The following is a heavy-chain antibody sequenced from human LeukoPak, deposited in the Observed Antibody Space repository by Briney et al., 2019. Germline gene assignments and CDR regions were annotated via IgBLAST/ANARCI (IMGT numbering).Heavy chain of an antibody. V-gene: IGHV6-1*01. D-gene: IGHD3-10*01. CDR3: TRDLSIGDADY. Sequence: SQTLSLTFSGSGVSVSSNRAAWNGIRQSPSRGLEWLGRTYYRCYWYNDYAVSVKSRITINPDTTRNQFALQLNSVTPDDTAVYYCTRDLSIGDADYWGQGTLVTVSS. J-gene: IGHJ4*01. CDR2: TYYRCYWYN. CDR1: GVSVSSNRAA.